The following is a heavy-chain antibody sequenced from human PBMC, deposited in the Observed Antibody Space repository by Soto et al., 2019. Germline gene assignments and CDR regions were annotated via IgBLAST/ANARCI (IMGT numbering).Heavy chain of an antibody. Sequence: GGSLRLSCAASGFTFSSYAMSWVRQAPGKGLEWVSAISGSGGSTYYADSVKGRFTISRDNSKNTLYLQMNSLRAEDTAVYYCAKVISQPFSGSYYYFDYWGQGTLVAVSS. CDR1: GFTFSSYA. CDR3: AKVISQPFSGSYYYFDY. J-gene: IGHJ4*02. D-gene: IGHD1-26*01. CDR2: ISGSGGST. V-gene: IGHV3-23*01.